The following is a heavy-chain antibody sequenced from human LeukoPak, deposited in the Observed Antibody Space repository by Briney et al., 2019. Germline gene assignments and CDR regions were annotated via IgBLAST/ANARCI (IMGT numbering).Heavy chain of an antibody. D-gene: IGHD2/OR15-2a*01. J-gene: IGHJ5*02. CDR1: GYSISSGYY. CDR2: IYHSGST. V-gene: IGHV4-38-2*02. CDR3: ASDRLSGIDP. Sequence: SETLSLTCTVSGYSISSGYYWGWIRQPPGKGLEWIGSIYHSGSTYYNPSLKSRVTISVDTSKNQFSLKLSSVTAADTAVYYCASDRLSGIDPWGQGTLVTVSS.